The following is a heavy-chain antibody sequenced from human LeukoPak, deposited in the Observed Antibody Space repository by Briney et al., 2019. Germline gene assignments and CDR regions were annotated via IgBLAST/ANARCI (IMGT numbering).Heavy chain of an antibody. CDR2: ISSSGSTI. Sequence: GGSLRLSCAASGFTFSDYYMSWIRQAPGKGLEWVSYISSSGSTIYYADSVKGRFTISRDNAKNSLYLQMNSLRAEDTAVYYCARAFSSYGFLYYFDYWGQGPLVTVSS. CDR1: GFTFSDYY. J-gene: IGHJ4*02. CDR3: ARAFSSYGFLYYFDY. V-gene: IGHV3-11*04. D-gene: IGHD5-18*01.